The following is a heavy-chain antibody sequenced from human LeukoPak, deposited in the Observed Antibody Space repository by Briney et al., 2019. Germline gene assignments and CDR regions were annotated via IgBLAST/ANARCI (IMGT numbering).Heavy chain of an antibody. V-gene: IGHV3-48*03. D-gene: IGHD3-10*01. CDR3: ASGRRALNYYGSGSYV. Sequence: GGSLRLSRAASGFTFSSYEMNWVRQAPGKGLEWVSYISSSGSTIYYADSVKGRFTISRDNAKNSLYLQMNSLRAEDTAVYYWASGRRALNYYGSGSYVWGQGTLVTVSS. CDR2: ISSSGSTI. CDR1: GFTFSSYE. J-gene: IGHJ4*02.